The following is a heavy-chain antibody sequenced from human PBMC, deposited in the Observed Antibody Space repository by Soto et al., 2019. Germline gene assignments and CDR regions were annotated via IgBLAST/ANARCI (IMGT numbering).Heavy chain of an antibody. J-gene: IGHJ3*02. Sequence: PVGSLRLSCAASGFTLSRHTMSWVRQAPGKGLEWVSFIGSRTSDIYYADSVKGRFTISRDNAKNSLYLDLTRLRAEDTAVYFCVRDYYDTSGYPNTFDMWGQGTMVTVSS. CDR1: GFTLSRHT. V-gene: IGHV3-21*01. D-gene: IGHD3-22*01. CDR3: VRDYYDTSGYPNTFDM. CDR2: IGSRTSDI.